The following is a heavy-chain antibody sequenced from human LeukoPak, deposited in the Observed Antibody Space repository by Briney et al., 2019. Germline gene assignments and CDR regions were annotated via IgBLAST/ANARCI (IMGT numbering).Heavy chain of an antibody. J-gene: IGHJ4*02. CDR3: AREAQDYGDYVYYFDY. CDR2: INPNSGDT. CDR1: GYTFTGYY. V-gene: IGHV1-2*02. D-gene: IGHD4-17*01. Sequence: ASVKVSCKASGYTFTGYYMHWVRQAPGQGLEWMGWINPNSGDTNYAQKFQGRVTMTRDTSISTAYMELSRLRSDDTAVYYCAREAQDYGDYVYYFDYWGQGTLVTVSS.